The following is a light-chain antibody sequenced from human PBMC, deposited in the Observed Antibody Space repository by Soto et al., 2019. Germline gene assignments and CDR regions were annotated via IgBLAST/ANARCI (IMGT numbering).Light chain of an antibody. V-gene: IGKV3-20*01. CDR1: QSVSSSF. CDR2: GAS. Sequence: EIVLTQSPGTLSLSPGERATLSCRASQSVSSSFLAWYQQKPGHAPRLLIYGASSRATGIPDRFSGSGSGTDFTLTISRLEPEDFAVYYCQQYDRSPRTFGQGTKLESK. CDR3: QQYDRSPRT. J-gene: IGKJ2*01.